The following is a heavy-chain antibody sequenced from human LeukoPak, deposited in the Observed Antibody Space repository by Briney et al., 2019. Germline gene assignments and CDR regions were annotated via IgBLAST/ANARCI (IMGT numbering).Heavy chain of an antibody. CDR1: GFTFSSYG. D-gene: IGHD2-15*01. Sequence: PGRSLRLSCVASGFTFSSYGMHWVRQAPGKGLEWVALISDDGSIKNYVDSVKGRFTIPRDNSENTLYLQMDSLRVEDTAVYYCAGGLLGCRRGSCYPTDYWGQGTLVTVSS. V-gene: IGHV3-30*03. CDR2: ISDDGSIK. J-gene: IGHJ4*02. CDR3: AGGLLGCRRGSCYPTDY.